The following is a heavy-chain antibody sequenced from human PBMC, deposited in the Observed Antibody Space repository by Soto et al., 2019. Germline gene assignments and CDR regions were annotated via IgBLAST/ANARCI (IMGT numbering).Heavy chain of an antibody. Sequence: SETLSLTCTVSGGSISSSSYYWGWIRQPPGKGLEWIGNIYYSGSTYYNTSIKSRVNISVDTSKNLFSLKLSSVTAADTAVYYCARRGGVGATTFDYWGQGTLVTVS. J-gene: IGHJ4*02. D-gene: IGHD1-26*01. V-gene: IGHV4-39*01. CDR1: GGSISSSSYY. CDR3: ARRGGVGATTFDY. CDR2: IYYSGST.